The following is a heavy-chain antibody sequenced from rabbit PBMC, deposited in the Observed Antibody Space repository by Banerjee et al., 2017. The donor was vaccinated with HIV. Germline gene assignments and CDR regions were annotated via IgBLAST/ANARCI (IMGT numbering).Heavy chain of an antibody. V-gene: IGHV1S45*01. D-gene: IGHD1-1*01. J-gene: IGHJ2*01. CDR3: AGDGSESSGVAFDL. CDR1: GFSFSNKYV. CDR2: IYAGSSART. Sequence: QEQLEESGGDLVKPEGSLTLTCTASGFSFSNKYVMCWVRQAPGKGLEWIACIYAGSSARTYYASWATGRFTTSKTSSTTVTLQMTSLTAADTATYFCAGDGSESSGVAFDLWGPGTLVTVS.